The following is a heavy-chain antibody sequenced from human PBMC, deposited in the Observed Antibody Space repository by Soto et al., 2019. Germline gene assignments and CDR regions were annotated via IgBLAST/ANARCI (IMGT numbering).Heavy chain of an antibody. CDR2: IFYSGST. D-gene: IGHD5-18*01. Sequence: LSLTCTVSGGSIRSYYWTWIRQPPGKGLEWLGYIFYSGSTFYNPSLRSRVTISIHTSKSQFSLQLTSVTAADTAVYYCARGAADTAMVDSWGQGTLVTVS. CDR1: GGSIRSYY. CDR3: ARGAADTAMVDS. J-gene: IGHJ4*02. V-gene: IGHV4-59*01.